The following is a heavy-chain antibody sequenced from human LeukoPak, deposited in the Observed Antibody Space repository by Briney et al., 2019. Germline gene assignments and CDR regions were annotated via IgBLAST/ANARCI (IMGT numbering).Heavy chain of an antibody. CDR1: DGSITNYD. Sequence: PSETLSLTCTVSDGSITNYDWSWVRQPPGKGLGFSGHVHYSGTTNYNPSLRSRVTISIDTSKKHFFLKLKSVTAADTAVYYCATGYGDFRVEGRYFYSWGQGTLVTVSS. CDR3: ATGYGDFRVEGRYFYS. D-gene: IGHD4-17*01. CDR2: VHYSGTT. J-gene: IGHJ4*02. V-gene: IGHV4-59*01.